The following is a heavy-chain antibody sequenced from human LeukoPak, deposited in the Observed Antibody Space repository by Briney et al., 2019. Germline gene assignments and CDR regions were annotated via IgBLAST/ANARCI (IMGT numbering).Heavy chain of an antibody. CDR2: NSHSGST. V-gene: IGHV4-34*01. Sequence: ETLSLTCALNGGTLCIYYWTCIRQPPGEALEWIGQNSHSGSTNYKTPLKSRVTISVDLSKNQFSLSLTSVTAADRAVYSWGRGGEYYDVLSGYWNLWGRGNTVTVSS. CDR3: GRGGEYYDVLSGYWNL. D-gene: IGHD3-9*01. CDR1: GGTLCIYY. J-gene: IGHJ6*01.